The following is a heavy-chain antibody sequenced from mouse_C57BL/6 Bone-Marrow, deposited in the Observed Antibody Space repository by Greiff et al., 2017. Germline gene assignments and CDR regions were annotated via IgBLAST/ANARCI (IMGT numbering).Heavy chain of an antibody. CDR2: IYPGDGDT. V-gene: IGHV1-80*01. Sequence: QVQLQQSGAELVKPGASVKISCKASGYAFSSYWMNWVKQRPGKGLEWIGQIYPGDGDTNYNGKFKGKATLTADKSSSTAYMQLSSLTSEDSAVYFCAREEDYAPHYYAMDYWGQGTSVTVSS. CDR3: AREEDYAPHYYAMDY. J-gene: IGHJ4*01. CDR1: GYAFSSYW. D-gene: IGHD1-1*02.